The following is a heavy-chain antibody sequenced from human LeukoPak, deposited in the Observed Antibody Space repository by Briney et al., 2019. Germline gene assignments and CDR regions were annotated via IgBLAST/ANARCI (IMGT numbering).Heavy chain of an antibody. CDR3: ARVGDRSGSSFLFKRGKYTYYYYMDV. D-gene: IGHD3-10*01. Sequence: ASVKVSCKASGYTFTSYDINWVRQATGQGLEWMGWMNPNSGNTGYAQKFQGRVTMTRNTSISTAYMELSSLRSEDTAVYYCARVGDRSGSSFLFKRGKYTYYYYMDVWGKGTTVTISS. J-gene: IGHJ6*03. CDR2: MNPNSGNT. CDR1: GYTFTSYD. V-gene: IGHV1-8*01.